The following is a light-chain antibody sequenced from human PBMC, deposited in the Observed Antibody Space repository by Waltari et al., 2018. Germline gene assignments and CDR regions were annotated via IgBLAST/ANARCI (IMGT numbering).Light chain of an antibody. J-gene: IGKJ1*01. CDR2: AAS. CDR1: QSISNY. V-gene: IGKV1-39*01. Sequence: DIQMTQSPSSLSASVGDRVTITCRTSQSISNYLNWYQQKPGKAPKVLIYAASSLQSGVPSRFSGSGSGTDFTLTISTLQPEDSATYYCQQSHSSPRTFGQGT. CDR3: QQSHSSPRT.